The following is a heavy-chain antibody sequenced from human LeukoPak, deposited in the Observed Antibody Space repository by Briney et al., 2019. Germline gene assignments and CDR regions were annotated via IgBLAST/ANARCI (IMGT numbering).Heavy chain of an antibody. D-gene: IGHD1-26*01. J-gene: IGHJ4*02. Sequence: SETLSLTCAVSGGSISSSSYYWGWIRQPPGKGLEWIGSIYYSGSTYYNPSLKSRVTISVDTSKNQFSLKLSSVTAADTAVYYCARHGRYLGFDYWGQGTLVTVSS. V-gene: IGHV4-39*01. CDR1: GGSISSSSYY. CDR3: ARHGRYLGFDY. CDR2: IYYSGST.